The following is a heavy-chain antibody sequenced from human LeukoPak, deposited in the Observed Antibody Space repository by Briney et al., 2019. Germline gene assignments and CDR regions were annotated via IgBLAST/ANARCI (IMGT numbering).Heavy chain of an antibody. CDR2: IYHSGST. J-gene: IGHJ4*02. D-gene: IGHD2-2*01. V-gene: IGHV4-59*12. CDR3: ARERVRYGSSTSGRTPDY. Sequence: SETLSLTCTVSGGSISSYYWSWIRQPPGKGLERIGRIYHSGSTYYNPSLKSRVTISVDTSKNQFSLKLTSVTAADTAVYYCARERVRYGSSTSGRTPDYWGQGTLVTVSS. CDR1: GGSISSYY.